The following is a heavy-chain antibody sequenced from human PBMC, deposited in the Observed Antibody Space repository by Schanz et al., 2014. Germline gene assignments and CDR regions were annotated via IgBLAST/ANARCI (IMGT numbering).Heavy chain of an antibody. Sequence: QVQLVESGGGVVQPGRSLRLSCVASGFTFSSYDAFWVRQAPGKGLEWVAILWHDGSKKYYADSVKGRFTVSRDNSKNTLYLQLNSLRAEDTAVYYCARDFHGYGPHLDYWGQGSLVTASS. CDR1: GFTFSSYD. J-gene: IGHJ4*02. D-gene: IGHD5-12*01. V-gene: IGHV3-33*01. CDR2: LWHDGSKK. CDR3: ARDFHGYGPHLDY.